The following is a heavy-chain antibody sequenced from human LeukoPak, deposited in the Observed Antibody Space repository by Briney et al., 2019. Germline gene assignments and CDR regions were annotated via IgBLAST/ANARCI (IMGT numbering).Heavy chain of an antibody. J-gene: IGHJ4*02. D-gene: IGHD6-13*01. V-gene: IGHV3-48*04. CDR3: ARDFAAAGTLAGD. Sequence: GGSLRLSCAASGFTFSSYSMNWVRQAPGKGLEGVSYISSSSSTIYYADSVKGRFTISRDNAKNSLYLQMNSLRAEDTAVYYCARDFAAAGTLAGDWGQGTLVTVSS. CDR2: ISSSSSTI. CDR1: GFTFSSYS.